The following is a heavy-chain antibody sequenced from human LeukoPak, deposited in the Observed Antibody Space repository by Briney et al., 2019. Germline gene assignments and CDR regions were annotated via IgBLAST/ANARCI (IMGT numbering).Heavy chain of an antibody. D-gene: IGHD3-9*01. Sequence: GGSLRLSCAASGFTFSSYAMSWVRQAPGNGLEWVSALTASGETTYYADSVKGRFTISRDNSKNTLFLQMNSLRAEDTAVYYCAANGESTDWHWNYWGQGTLVSVSS. CDR3: AANGESTDWHWNY. J-gene: IGHJ4*02. CDR1: GFTFSSYA. CDR2: LTASGETT. V-gene: IGHV3-23*01.